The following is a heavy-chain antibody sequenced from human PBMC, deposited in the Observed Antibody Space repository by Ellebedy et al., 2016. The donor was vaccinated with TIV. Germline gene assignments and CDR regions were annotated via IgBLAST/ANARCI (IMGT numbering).Heavy chain of an antibody. CDR1: GCSIYRYH. Sequence: MPSETLSLTCTAPGCSIYRYHWSWLRQPPGKGLEWFGYVSYSGSTNYNPSLKSRVTISVDTSKNQFSLKVRSVTAADTAVYYCARHGEIDWWGHYFDYWGQGTLVTVSS. V-gene: IGHV4-59*01. CDR2: VSYSGST. D-gene: IGHD2-8*02. CDR3: ARHGEIDWWGHYFDY. J-gene: IGHJ4*02.